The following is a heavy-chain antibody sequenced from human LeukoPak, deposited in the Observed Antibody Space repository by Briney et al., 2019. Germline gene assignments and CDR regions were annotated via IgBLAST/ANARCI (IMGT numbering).Heavy chain of an antibody. Sequence: PGGSLRLSCAASGLSFRSYWMSWVRQAPGKGLEWVANIKQDGSEKYYVDSVKGRFTISRDNAKNLLYLQMNSLRAEDTALYYCASCARGNYFDYWGQGTLVTVSS. V-gene: IGHV3-7*01. CDR1: GLSFRSYW. CDR2: IKQDGSEK. CDR3: ASCARGNYFDY. J-gene: IGHJ4*02.